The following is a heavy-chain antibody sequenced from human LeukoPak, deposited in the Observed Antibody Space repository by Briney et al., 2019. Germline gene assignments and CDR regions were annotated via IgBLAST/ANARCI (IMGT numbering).Heavy chain of an antibody. J-gene: IGHJ3*01. V-gene: IGHV3-30-3*01. D-gene: IGHD3-3*01. Sequence: GGSLRLSCAASGFTFSNYAMHWVRQAPGKGLEWMADVSYDGSNKYYAASVKGRFTISRDNSKNTLYLQMNSLRAEDTAVYPCARDRSGYANDAFDFWGQGTMVTVSS. CDR1: GFTFSNYA. CDR2: VSYDGSNK. CDR3: ARDRSGYANDAFDF.